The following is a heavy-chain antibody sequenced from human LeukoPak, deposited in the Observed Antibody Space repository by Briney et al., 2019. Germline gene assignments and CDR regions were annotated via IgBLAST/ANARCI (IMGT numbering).Heavy chain of an antibody. J-gene: IGHJ4*02. D-gene: IGHD5-12*01. CDR2: IYYSGIT. CDR3: ARDSRVATIGEFDY. CDR1: GGSISSNSYY. V-gene: IGHV4-39*07. Sequence: PSETLSLTCTVSGGSISSNSYYWGWIRQPPGKGLEWIGSIYYSGITYYNPSLKSRVTISVDTSKNRFSLKLSSVTAADTAVYYCARDSRVATIGEFDYWGQGTLVTVSS.